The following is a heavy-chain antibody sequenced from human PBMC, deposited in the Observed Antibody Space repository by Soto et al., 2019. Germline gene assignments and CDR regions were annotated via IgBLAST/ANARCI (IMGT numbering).Heavy chain of an antibody. J-gene: IGHJ3*02. CDR2: FDPEDGET. D-gene: IGHD1-1*01. CDR1: GYTLTELS. V-gene: IGHV1-24*01. CDR3: ARDQYNWNDFAGPSNAFDI. Sequence: ASVKVSCKVSGYTLTELSMHWVRQAPGKGLEWMGGFDPEDGETIYAQKFQGRVTMTEDTSTDTAYMELSSLRSEDTAVYYCARDQYNWNDFAGPSNAFDIWGQGTMVTVSS.